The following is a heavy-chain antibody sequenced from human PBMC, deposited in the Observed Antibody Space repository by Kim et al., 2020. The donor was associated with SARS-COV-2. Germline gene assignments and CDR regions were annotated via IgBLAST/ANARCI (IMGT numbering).Heavy chain of an antibody. CDR2: IIPIFGTA. V-gene: IGHV1-69*13. D-gene: IGHD2-2*01. CDR3: ARDQGYCSSTSCHTDYYYYGMDV. Sequence: SVKVSCKASGGTFSSYAISWVRQAPGQGLEWMGGIIPIFGTANYAQKFQGRVTITADESTSTAYMELSSLRSEDTAVYYCARDQGYCSSTSCHTDYYYYGMDVWGQGTTVTVSS. J-gene: IGHJ6*02. CDR1: GGTFSSYA.